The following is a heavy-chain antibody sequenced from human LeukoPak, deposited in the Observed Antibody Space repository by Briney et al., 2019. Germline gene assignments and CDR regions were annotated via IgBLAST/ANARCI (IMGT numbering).Heavy chain of an antibody. J-gene: IGHJ4*02. Sequence: GGSLRLSCAASGFTFRSYAMSWVRQAPGKGLEWVSTITGNGGSTYYADSVKGRFTISRDNAKNSLYLQMNSLRAEDTAVYYCARERTIFGVAVDYWGQGTLVTVSS. CDR1: GFTFRSYA. CDR3: ARERTIFGVAVDY. CDR2: ITGNGGST. D-gene: IGHD3-3*01. V-gene: IGHV3-23*01.